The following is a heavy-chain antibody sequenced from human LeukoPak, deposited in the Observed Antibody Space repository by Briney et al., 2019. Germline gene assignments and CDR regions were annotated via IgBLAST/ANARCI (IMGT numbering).Heavy chain of an antibody. Sequence: PGGSLRLSCAASGFAFSSYWMSWVRQAPGEGLEWVANINQDGSEKYYVDSVKGRFTISRDNAKNTLYLQMNSLRAEDTAVYYCARDYGAMDVWGKGTTVTVSS. J-gene: IGHJ6*04. CDR2: INQDGSEK. CDR1: GFAFSSYW. D-gene: IGHD3-10*01. CDR3: ARDYGAMDV. V-gene: IGHV3-7*01.